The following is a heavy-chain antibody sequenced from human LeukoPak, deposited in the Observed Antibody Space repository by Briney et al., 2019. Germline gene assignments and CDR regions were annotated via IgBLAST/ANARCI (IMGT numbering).Heavy chain of an antibody. V-gene: IGHV5-51*01. CDR2: IYPGDSDT. CDR3: ARHSAAAGTRYGMDV. CDR1: GYSFTTYW. J-gene: IGHJ6*02. D-gene: IGHD6-13*01. Sequence: GESLKIPCKGSGYSFTTYWIGWVRQMPGKGLEWMGIIYPGDSDTRYSPSFQGQVTISVDKSISTAYLQWSSLKASDTAMYYCARHSAAAGTRYGMDVWGQGTTVTVSS.